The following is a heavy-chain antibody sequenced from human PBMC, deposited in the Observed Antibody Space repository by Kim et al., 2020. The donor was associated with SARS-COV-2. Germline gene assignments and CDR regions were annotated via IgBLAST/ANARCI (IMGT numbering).Heavy chain of an antibody. Sequence: ASVKVSCKASGYTFTGYYMHWVRQAPGQGLEWMGWINPNSGGTNYAQKFQGRVTMTRDTSISTAYMELSRLRSDDTAVYYCARSGGVLPVPHTAYYYYYYGMDVWGQGTTVTVSS. D-gene: IGHD2-21*02. V-gene: IGHV1-2*02. CDR3: ARSGGVLPVPHTAYYYYYYGMDV. CDR1: GYTFTGYY. CDR2: INPNSGGT. J-gene: IGHJ6*02.